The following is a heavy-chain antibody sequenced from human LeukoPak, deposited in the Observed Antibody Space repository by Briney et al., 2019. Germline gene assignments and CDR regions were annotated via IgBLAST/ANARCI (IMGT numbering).Heavy chain of an antibody. V-gene: IGHV3-7*01. CDR2: IKQDGSEK. J-gene: IGHJ1*01. CDR3: AKSKYSSSWYFQH. D-gene: IGHD6-13*01. CDR1: GFTFSSYW. Sequence: PGGSLRLSCAASGFTFSSYWMSWVRQAPGKGLEWVANIKQDGSEKYYVDSVKGRFTISRDNAKNSLYLQMNSLRAEDTAVYYCAKSKYSSSWYFQHWGQGTLVTVSS.